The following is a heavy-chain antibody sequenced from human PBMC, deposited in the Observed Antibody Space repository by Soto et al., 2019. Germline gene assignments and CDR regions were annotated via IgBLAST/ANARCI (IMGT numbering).Heavy chain of an antibody. V-gene: IGHV4-34*01. Sequence: QVQLQQWGAGLLKPSETLSLTCAVYGGSFSGYYWSWIRQPPGKGLEWIGEINHSGSTNYNPSVKSRVTISLDTSKNQFPLKLSSVTAADTAVYYCARRYSLWYYTSGSPGWFDPWGQGTLVTVSS. CDR2: INHSGST. CDR3: ARRYSLWYYTSGSPGWFDP. J-gene: IGHJ5*02. D-gene: IGHD3-10*01. CDR1: GGSFSGYY.